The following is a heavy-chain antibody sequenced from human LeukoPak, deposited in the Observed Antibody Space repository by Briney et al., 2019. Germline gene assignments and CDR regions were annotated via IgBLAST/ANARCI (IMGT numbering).Heavy chain of an antibody. CDR2: ISSSSNTI. CDR3: TTGLGINWNDLGSFDY. D-gene: IGHD1-1*01. CDR1: GFTFSSYS. Sequence: GGSLRLSCAASGFTFSSYSMNWVRQAPGKGLEWVSYISSSSNTIYYADSVKGRFTISRDNAKNSLYLQMNSLRAEDTAVYYCTTGLGINWNDLGSFDYWGLGTLVTVSS. V-gene: IGHV3-48*01. J-gene: IGHJ4*02.